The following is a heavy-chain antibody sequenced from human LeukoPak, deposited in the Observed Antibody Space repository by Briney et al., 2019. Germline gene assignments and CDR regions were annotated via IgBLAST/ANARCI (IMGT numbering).Heavy chain of an antibody. CDR2: IYNSGST. Sequence: PSETLSLTCTVSGGSISNGGYHWSWIRQHPGKGLEWIGYIYNSGSTNYNPSLKSRVTISVDTSRNRFSLKLSSVTAADTAVYYCARGRGITVPPYYFDYWGQGTLVTVSS. CDR3: ARGRGITVPPYYFDY. J-gene: IGHJ4*02. D-gene: IGHD1-14*01. CDR1: GGSISNGGYH. V-gene: IGHV4-31*03.